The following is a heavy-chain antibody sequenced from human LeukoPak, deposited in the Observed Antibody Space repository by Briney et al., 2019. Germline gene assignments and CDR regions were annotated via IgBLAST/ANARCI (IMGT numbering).Heavy chain of an antibody. J-gene: IGHJ6*03. V-gene: IGHV1-2*02. Sequence: ASVKVSCKASGYTFTGYYMHWVRQAPGQGLEWMGWINPNSGGTNYAQKFQGRVTITRNTSISTAYMELSSLRAEDTAVYYCARDPRITMVRGPYYYYYYYMDVWGKGTTVTISS. CDR2: INPNSGGT. CDR3: ARDPRITMVRGPYYYYYYYMDV. D-gene: IGHD3-10*01. CDR1: GYTFTGYY.